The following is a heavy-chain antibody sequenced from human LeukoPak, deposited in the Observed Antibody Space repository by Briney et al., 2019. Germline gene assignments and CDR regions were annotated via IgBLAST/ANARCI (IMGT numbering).Heavy chain of an antibody. V-gene: IGHV3-74*01. D-gene: IGHD7-27*01. CDR1: GFTFSDYW. Sequence: PGGSLRLSCAASGFTFSDYWMHWARQAPGKGLVWVSYIKTDGSSTSYADSVKGRFTISRDNAKNTLYLQMNSLRAEDTAVYYCARTGDFDYWGQGILVTVSS. J-gene: IGHJ4*02. CDR3: ARTGDFDY. CDR2: IKTDGSST.